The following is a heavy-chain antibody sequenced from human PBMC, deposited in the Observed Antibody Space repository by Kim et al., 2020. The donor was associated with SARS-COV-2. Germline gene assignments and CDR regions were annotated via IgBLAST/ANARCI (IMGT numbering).Heavy chain of an antibody. CDR1: GGSISSYY. CDR2: MYISGST. D-gene: IGHD3-9*01. CDR3: ARDYDILTGFDY. Sequence: SETLSLTCTVSGGSISSYYWSWIRQRAGKGLEWIGRMYISGSTNYSPSFKSRVTMSVDTSKNQFSLKLSSVTAADTAVYYCARDYDILTGFDYWGQGTPV. J-gene: IGHJ4*02. V-gene: IGHV4-4*07.